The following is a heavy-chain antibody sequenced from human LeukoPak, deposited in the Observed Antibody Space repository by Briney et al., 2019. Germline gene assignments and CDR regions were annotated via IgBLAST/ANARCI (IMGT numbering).Heavy chain of an antibody. D-gene: IGHD3-10*01. Sequence: QSGETLRLSCAASGFTFSSHGMNWVRQAPGKGLEWVSGITGSGGNRYYADSVKGRLTISRDNSKNTLYLQMNSLRAEDTAVYYCAKSMVRGYYYMDVWGKGTTVTISS. CDR3: AKSMVRGYYYMDV. V-gene: IGHV3-23*01. J-gene: IGHJ6*03. CDR2: ITGSGGNR. CDR1: GFTFSSHG.